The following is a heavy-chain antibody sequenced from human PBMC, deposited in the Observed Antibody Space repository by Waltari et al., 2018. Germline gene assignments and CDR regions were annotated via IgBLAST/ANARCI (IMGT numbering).Heavy chain of an antibody. J-gene: IGHJ5*02. V-gene: IGHV4-39*01. Sequence: QLQLQESGPGLVKPSETLSLTCTVSGGSISSSSYYWGWIRQPPGKGLEWIGSIYYSGSTDYNPSLKSRVPISVDTSKNQFSLKLSSVTAADTAVYYCARRAYNWNYNWFDPWGQGTLVTVSS. D-gene: IGHD1-7*01. CDR3: ARRAYNWNYNWFDP. CDR1: GGSISSSSYY. CDR2: IYYSGST.